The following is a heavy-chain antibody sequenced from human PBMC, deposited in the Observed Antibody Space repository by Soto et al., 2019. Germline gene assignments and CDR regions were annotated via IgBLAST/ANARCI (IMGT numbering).Heavy chain of an antibody. D-gene: IGHD4-17*01. V-gene: IGHV1-8*01. J-gene: IGHJ3*02. CDR1: GYTFTSYD. CDR3: ARVYGDYTNDAFDI. Sequence: QVQLVQSGAEVKKPGASVKVSCKASGYTFTSYDINWVRQATGQGLEWMGWMNPNSGNTGCAQKFQGRDTMTRNTSMSTTYMELSSLRSEDTAVYYCARVYGDYTNDAFDIWGQGTMVTVSS. CDR2: MNPNSGNT.